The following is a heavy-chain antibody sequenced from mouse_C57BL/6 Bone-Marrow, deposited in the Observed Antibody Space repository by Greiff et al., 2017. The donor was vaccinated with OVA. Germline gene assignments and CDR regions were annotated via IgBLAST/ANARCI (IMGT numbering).Heavy chain of an antibody. J-gene: IGHJ3*01. D-gene: IGHD3-2*02. CDR2: IRSKSNNYAT. CDR1: GFSFNTYA. V-gene: IGHV10-1*01. Sequence: DAGGGLVQPKGSLKLSCAASGFSFNTYAMNWVRQAPGKGLEWVARIRSKSNNYATYYADSVKDRFTISRDDSESMLYLQMNNLKTEDTAMYYCVSAGYGAYWGQGTLVTVSA. CDR3: VSAGYGAY.